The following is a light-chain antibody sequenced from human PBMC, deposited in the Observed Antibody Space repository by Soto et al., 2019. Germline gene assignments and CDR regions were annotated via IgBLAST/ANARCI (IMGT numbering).Light chain of an antibody. J-gene: IGLJ3*02. V-gene: IGLV1-51*02. CDR3: GTWDSSLSAPNWV. CDR2: ENN. CDR1: SSNIGNNY. Sequence: QSVLTQPRSVSAAPGQKVTISCSGSSSNIGNNYVSWYQQLPGTAPKLLIYENNKRPSGIPDRFSGSKSGTSATLGITGLQTGDEADYYCGTWDSSLSAPNWVFGGGTKLTVL.